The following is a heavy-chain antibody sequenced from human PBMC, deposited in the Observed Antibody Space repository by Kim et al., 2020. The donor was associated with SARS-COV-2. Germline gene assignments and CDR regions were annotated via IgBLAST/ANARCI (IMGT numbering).Heavy chain of an antibody. CDR1: GFTFSNAW. Sequence: GGSLRLSCAASGFTFSNAWMSWVRQAPGKGLEWVGRIKSKTDGGTTDYAAPVKGRFTISRDDSKNTLYLQMNSLKTEDTGVYYCTTSPYDYGWGSYRYDGPWGPGTLVTVSS. CDR2: IKSKTDGGTT. J-gene: IGHJ5*02. D-gene: IGHD3-16*02. CDR3: TTSPYDYGWGSYRYDGP. V-gene: IGHV3-15*01.